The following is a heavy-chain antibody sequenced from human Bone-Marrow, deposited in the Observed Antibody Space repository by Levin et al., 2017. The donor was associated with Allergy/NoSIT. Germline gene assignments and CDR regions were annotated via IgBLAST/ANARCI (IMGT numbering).Heavy chain of an antibody. J-gene: IGHJ4*02. CDR3: AYSQSLRPGLPGYNYGPFDF. CDR1: GFSLSTSGVG. D-gene: IGHD5-18*01. V-gene: IGHV2-5*02. Sequence: VSGPTLVKPKQTLTLTCTFSGFSLSTSGVGVGWIRQPPGKALEWLALIYWDDDLRYSPSLQSRLTITKDTSKNQVVLTMTNMAPAATGTYFCAYSQSLRPGLPGYNYGPFDFWGQGTLVIVSS. CDR2: IYWDDDL.